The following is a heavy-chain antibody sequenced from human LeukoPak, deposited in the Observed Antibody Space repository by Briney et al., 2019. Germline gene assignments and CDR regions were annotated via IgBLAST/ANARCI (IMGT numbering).Heavy chain of an antibody. D-gene: IGHD2-21*01. Sequence: GGSLRLSCAASGFTFNSYSMNWVRQAPGKVLEWVSSISSSSSYIYYADSVKGRFTISRDNAKNSLYLQMNSLRAEDAAVYYCARAPVTSCRGAFCYPFDYWGQGTLVTVSS. V-gene: IGHV3-21*04. J-gene: IGHJ4*02. CDR3: ARAPVTSCRGAFCYPFDY. CDR1: GFTFNSYS. CDR2: ISSSSSYI.